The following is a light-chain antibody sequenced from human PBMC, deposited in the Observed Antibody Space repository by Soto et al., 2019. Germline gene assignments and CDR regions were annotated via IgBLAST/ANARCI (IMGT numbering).Light chain of an antibody. CDR1: QSVSSD. Sequence: DIQMTQSPSSLSASVGDRVSITCRASQSVSSDLNWYQQKAGRHPKILIYAASSLQSGVPSRFSGSVSGTHFTLTISSLQPEDFATYYCQHMYSIPITFGQGTRLEIK. J-gene: IGKJ5*01. CDR3: QHMYSIPIT. CDR2: AAS. V-gene: IGKV1-39*01.